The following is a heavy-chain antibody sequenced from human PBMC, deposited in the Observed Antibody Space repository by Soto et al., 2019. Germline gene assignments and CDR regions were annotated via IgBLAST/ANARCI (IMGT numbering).Heavy chain of an antibody. Sequence: QVQLVESGGGVVQPGRSLRLSCEASGFTFSGYALHWVRQAPGKGLEWVAVMSYNGGTIYYADSVKGRFTISRDNSKNPLYLQLTSLRAEDSAVYYCSRANYGDYHAYWGQGTLVTVS. D-gene: IGHD4-17*01. CDR2: MSYNGGTI. CDR1: GFTFSGYA. V-gene: IGHV3-30-3*01. J-gene: IGHJ4*02. CDR3: SRANYGDYHAY.